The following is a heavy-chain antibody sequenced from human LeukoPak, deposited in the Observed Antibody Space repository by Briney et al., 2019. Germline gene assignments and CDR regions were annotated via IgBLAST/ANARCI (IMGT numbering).Heavy chain of an antibody. CDR1: GLNFRNYG. CDR2: IWYDGSNQ. V-gene: IGHV3-33*01. Sequence: GGSLRLSCAASGLNFRNYGMHWVRQAPGKGLEWVAVIWYDGSNQYYVDSVKGRFTVSKDNAKNMLYLQMNSLRAEDTAVYYCATDRNGGKYYDYWGEGTLVTVSS. J-gene: IGHJ4*02. D-gene: IGHD1-26*01. CDR3: ATDRNGGKYYDY.